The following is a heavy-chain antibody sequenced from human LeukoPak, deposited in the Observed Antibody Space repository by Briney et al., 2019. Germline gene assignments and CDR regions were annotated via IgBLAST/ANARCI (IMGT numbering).Heavy chain of an antibody. CDR2: INHSGST. CDR1: GGSFSGYY. J-gene: IGHJ5*02. Sequence: SETLSLTCAVYGGSFSGYYWSWIRQPPRKGLEWIGEINHSGSTNYNPSLKSRVTISVDTSKNQFSLKLSSVTAADTAVYYCARGNHLRFLVWLLDGNWSDPWGQGTLVTVSS. CDR3: ARGNHLRFLVWLLDGNWSDP. V-gene: IGHV4-34*01. D-gene: IGHD3-3*01.